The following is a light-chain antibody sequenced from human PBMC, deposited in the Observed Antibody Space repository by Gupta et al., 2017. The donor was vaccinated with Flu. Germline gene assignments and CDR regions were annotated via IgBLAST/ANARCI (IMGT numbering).Light chain of an antibody. CDR2: EHD. CDR1: SGSIASNY. J-gene: IGLJ2*01. Sequence: NFMLTQPHSVSESPGKTVTISCTRSSGSIASNYVQWYQQRPDSSPTTVIYEHDRSPSGVPDRFSGSIDSSSNSASLTISGLKTEDEADYYCQSYDNNNPVVFGGGTKLTVL. V-gene: IGLV6-57*01. CDR3: QSYDNNNPVV.